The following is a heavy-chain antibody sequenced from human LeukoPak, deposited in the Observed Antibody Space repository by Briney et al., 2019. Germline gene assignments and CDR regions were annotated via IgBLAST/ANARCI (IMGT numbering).Heavy chain of an antibody. CDR1: GSTFDDYA. V-gene: IGHV3-9*01. D-gene: IGHD5-18*01. CDR3: AKNSRRGYSYGPFDY. Sequence: GGSLRLSCAASGSTFDDYAMHWVRQAPGKGLEWVSGISWNSGSIGYADSVKGRFTISRDNAKNSLYLQMNSLRAEDTALYYCAKNSRRGYSYGPFDYWGQGTLVTVSS. CDR2: ISWNSGSI. J-gene: IGHJ4*02.